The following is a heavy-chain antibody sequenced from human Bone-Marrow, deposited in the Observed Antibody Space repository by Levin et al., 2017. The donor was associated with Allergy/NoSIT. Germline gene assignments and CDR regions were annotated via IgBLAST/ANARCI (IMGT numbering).Heavy chain of an antibody. V-gene: IGHV1-2*02. CDR3: ARSARHGYSYDWFDP. D-gene: IGHD5-24*01. CDR1: GDIFSGY. J-gene: IGHJ5*02. Sequence: ASVKVSCKVSGDIFSGYIHWVRQAPGRGLEYMGWVSPDTGDSNFIQKFRGRVTMTRDTSSSAAYMDLSRLRSDDTAVYFCARSARHGYSYDWFDPWGQGTQVTVTS. CDR2: VSPDTGDS.